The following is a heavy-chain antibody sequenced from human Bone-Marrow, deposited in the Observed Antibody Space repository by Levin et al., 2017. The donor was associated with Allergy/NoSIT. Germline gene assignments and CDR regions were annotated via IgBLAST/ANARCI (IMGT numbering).Heavy chain of an antibody. D-gene: IGHD3-22*01. Sequence: ASVKVSCKASGGTFSSYAISWVRQAPGQGLEWMGGIIPIFGTANYAQKFQGRVTITADESTSTAYMELSSLRSEDTAVYYCARDSYYYDSSGYYYGGRRGYYFDYWGQGTLVTVSS. CDR3: ARDSYYYDSSGYYYGGRRGYYFDY. V-gene: IGHV1-69*13. CDR2: IIPIFGTA. CDR1: GGTFSSYA. J-gene: IGHJ4*02.